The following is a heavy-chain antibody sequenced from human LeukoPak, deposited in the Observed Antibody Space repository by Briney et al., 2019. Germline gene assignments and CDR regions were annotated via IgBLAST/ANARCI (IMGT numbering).Heavy chain of an antibody. Sequence: GGSLRLSCAASGFTFSSYAMSWVRQAPGKGLEWVSAISGSGGSTYYADSVKGRFTISRDNSKNTLYLQMNSLRAEDTAVYYCAKDRPPYYDSSGHPSGHFDYWGQRTLVTVSS. CDR1: GFTFSSYA. D-gene: IGHD3-22*01. J-gene: IGHJ4*02. V-gene: IGHV3-23*01. CDR2: ISGSGGST. CDR3: AKDRPPYYDSSGHPSGHFDY.